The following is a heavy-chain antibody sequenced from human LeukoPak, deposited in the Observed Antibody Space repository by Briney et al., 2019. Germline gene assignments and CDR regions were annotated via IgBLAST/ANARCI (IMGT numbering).Heavy chain of an antibody. CDR2: ISAHNGNT. V-gene: IGHV1-18*01. Sequence: ASVNVSCKASGYSLTSYGISGVRQPPGGGLEWMGWISAHNGNTHYPQKFQGRVTVTTDTATTTAYMKLRSLRSDDAAVYYCVRDAYYYDKVGYFDYWGQGTLVTVSS. CDR3: VRDAYYYDKVGYFDY. D-gene: IGHD3-22*01. J-gene: IGHJ4*02. CDR1: GYSLTSYG.